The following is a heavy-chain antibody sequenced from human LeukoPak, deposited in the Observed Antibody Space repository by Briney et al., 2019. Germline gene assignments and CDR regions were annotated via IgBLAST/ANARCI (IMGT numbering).Heavy chain of an antibody. CDR3: ARELPVWRSYRYFGY. CDR2: ISPYNGNT. D-gene: IGHD3-16*02. CDR1: GYAFTNYV. Sequence: ASVKVSCKASGYAFTNYVISWVRQAPGQGLEWMGWISPYNGNTDYAEKLQDRVTMTADTSTSTVCMELQSLRSDDTAVYYCARELPVWRSYRYFGYWGQGTVVTVSS. J-gene: IGHJ4*02. V-gene: IGHV1-18*01.